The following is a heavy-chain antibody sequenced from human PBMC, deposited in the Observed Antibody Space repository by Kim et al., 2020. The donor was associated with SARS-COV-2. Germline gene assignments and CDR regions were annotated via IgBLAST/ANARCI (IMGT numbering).Heavy chain of an antibody. Sequence: QGFTGRFVFSLDTSVSTAYLQISSLKAEDTAVYYCARPGLPAAAHGGFDYWGQGTLVTVSS. V-gene: IGHV7-4-1*02. D-gene: IGHD6-13*01. CDR3: ARPGLPAAAHGGFDY. J-gene: IGHJ4*02.